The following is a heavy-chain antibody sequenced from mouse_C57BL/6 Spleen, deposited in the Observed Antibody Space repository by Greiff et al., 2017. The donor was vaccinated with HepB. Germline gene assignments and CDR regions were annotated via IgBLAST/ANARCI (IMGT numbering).Heavy chain of an antibody. CDR1: GFTFSNYW. V-gene: IGHV6-3*01. CDR2: IRLKSDNYAT. Sequence: EVKLQESGGGLVQPGGSMKLSCVASGFTFSNYWMNWVRQSPEKGLEWVAQIRLKSDNYATHYAESVKGRFTISRDDSKSSVYLQMNNLRAEDTGIYYCIDGYYFDYWGQGTTLTVSS. J-gene: IGHJ2*01. D-gene: IGHD2-3*01. CDR3: IDGYYFDY.